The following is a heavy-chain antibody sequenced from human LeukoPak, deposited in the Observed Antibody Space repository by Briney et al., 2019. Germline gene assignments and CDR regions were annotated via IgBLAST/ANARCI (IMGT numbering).Heavy chain of an antibody. Sequence: GGSLRLSCAASGFTVSSNYMNWVRQAPGKGLEWVSVIYSGGSTDYADSVKGRFTISRDNSKNTLYLQMNSLRAEDTAVYYCARGPNILTGYPPDYWGQGTLVTVSS. CDR3: ARGPNILTGYPPDY. CDR1: GFTVSSNY. V-gene: IGHV3-66*01. J-gene: IGHJ4*02. CDR2: IYSGGST. D-gene: IGHD3-9*01.